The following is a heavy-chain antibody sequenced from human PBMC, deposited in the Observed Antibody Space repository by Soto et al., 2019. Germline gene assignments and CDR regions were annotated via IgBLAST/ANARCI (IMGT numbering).Heavy chain of an antibody. J-gene: IGHJ4*02. CDR2: ISYSGST. Sequence: PSETLSLTCTVSGGSMSSHYWTWLRQSPGKGLEWIGYISYSGSTYYNPSLKSRVSISAETSKNQFSLRMNSMIAADAAVYYCARADPAASVGYWGQGTLVSVSS. CDR3: ARADPAASVGY. D-gene: IGHD2-2*01. V-gene: IGHV4-59*11. CDR1: GGSMSSHY.